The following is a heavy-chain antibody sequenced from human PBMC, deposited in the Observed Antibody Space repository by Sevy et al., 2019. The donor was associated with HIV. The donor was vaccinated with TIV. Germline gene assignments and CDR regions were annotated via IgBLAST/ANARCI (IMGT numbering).Heavy chain of an antibody. Sequence: ASVKVSCKASGCIFTSYGISWVRQAHGQGLEWMGWISAYNGNTNYAQKFQGRVTMTTDTSTSTAYMELRSLRSDDSAMYYCARDRDYDYIWGTYPYRDSWGLGTLVTVSS. V-gene: IGHV1-18*01. D-gene: IGHD3-16*01. CDR3: ARDRDYDYIWGTYPYRDS. CDR1: GCIFTSYG. J-gene: IGHJ4*02. CDR2: ISAYNGNT.